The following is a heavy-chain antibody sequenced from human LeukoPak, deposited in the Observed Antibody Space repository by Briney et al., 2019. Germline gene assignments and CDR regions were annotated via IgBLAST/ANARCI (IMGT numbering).Heavy chain of an antibody. J-gene: IGHJ5*02. CDR3: ASFQKLRLGELSLYPP. V-gene: IGHV3-74*01. CDR1: GFTFSSYW. CDR2: INSDGSST. Sequence: GGSLRLSCAASGFTFSSYWVHWVRQAPGKGLVWVSRINSDGSSTSYADSVKGRFTISRDNAKNTLYLQMNSLRAEDTAVYYCASFQKLRLGELSLYPPWGQGTLVTVSS. D-gene: IGHD3-16*02.